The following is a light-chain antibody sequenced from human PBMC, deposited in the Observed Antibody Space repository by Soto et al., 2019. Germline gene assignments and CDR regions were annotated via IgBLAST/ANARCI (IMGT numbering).Light chain of an antibody. J-gene: IGKJ2*01. Sequence: VLTQSPGTLSLSPGERATLSCRASQNIATQFFTWYQQRPGQAPRVLIYGTSTRATGIPDRFSGSGSGKDFTLTISRLEPEDFGVYYCQQYRSSSGYTFGQGTKLEIK. V-gene: IGKV3-20*01. CDR2: GTS. CDR1: QNIATQF. CDR3: QQYRSSSGYT.